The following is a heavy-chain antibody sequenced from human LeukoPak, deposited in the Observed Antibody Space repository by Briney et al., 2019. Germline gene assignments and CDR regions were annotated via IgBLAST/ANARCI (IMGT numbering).Heavy chain of an antibody. Sequence: ASVKLSFTAAGNTFTCYYMHWVRQAPGQGLEWVGWINPNSGGTNYAQKSQGRVTMTRDTSISTAYMELSRLRSDDTAVYYCARVYDYVWGSYRQPFDYWGQGTLVTVSS. CDR3: ARVYDYVWGSYRQPFDY. V-gene: IGHV1-2*02. J-gene: IGHJ4*02. CDR2: INPNSGGT. D-gene: IGHD3-16*02. CDR1: GNTFTCYY.